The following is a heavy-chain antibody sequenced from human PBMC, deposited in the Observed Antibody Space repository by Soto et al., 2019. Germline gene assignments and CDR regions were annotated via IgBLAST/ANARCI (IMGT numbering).Heavy chain of an antibody. Sequence: VGSLRLSCADSAFTFSDYAMNWVRQAPGKGLEWVSQITAGGNTYYADSVKGRFTISRDNSKNTLYLQMNSLRAEDTAVYYCAKGPTATTTRADYWGQGILVTVSS. CDR2: ITAGGNT. J-gene: IGHJ4*02. V-gene: IGHV3-23*01. CDR3: AKGPTATTTRADY. D-gene: IGHD1-1*01. CDR1: AFTFSDYA.